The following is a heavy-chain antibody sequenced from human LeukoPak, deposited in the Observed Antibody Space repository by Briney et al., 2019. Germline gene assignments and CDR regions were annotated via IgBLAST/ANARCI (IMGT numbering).Heavy chain of an antibody. J-gene: IGHJ3*02. CDR3: ASDRIEVDAFDI. D-gene: IGHD2-15*01. Sequence: SQTLSLTCTVSGDSISSGDYYWSWIRQPAGKGLEWIGRIYTSGSTNYNPSLKSRVTISVDTSKNQFSLKLSSVTAADTAVYYCASDRIEVDAFDIWGQGTMVTVSS. CDR2: IYTSGST. V-gene: IGHV4-61*02. CDR1: GDSISSGDYY.